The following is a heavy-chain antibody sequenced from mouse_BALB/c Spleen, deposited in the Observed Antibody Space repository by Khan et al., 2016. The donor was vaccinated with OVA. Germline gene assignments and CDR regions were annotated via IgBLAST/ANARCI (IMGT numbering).Heavy chain of an antibody. V-gene: IGHV1-20*02. CDR3: ARTYGSDFDY. Sequence: VQLKQSGPELVKPGASVKISCKASGYSFTGYFMNWVMQSHGKSLEWIGRINPHIGETLYNQKFKGKATLTVDESSSTAHMELRSLASEDSAVYYCARTYGSDFDYWGQGTTLTGSS. D-gene: IGHD1-1*01. CDR2: INPHIGET. J-gene: IGHJ2*01. CDR1: GYSFTGYF.